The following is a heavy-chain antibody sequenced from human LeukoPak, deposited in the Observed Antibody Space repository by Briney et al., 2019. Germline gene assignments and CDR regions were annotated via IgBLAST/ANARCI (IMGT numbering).Heavy chain of an antibody. J-gene: IGHJ5*02. CDR1: GFSLSTSGVG. CDR2: IYWNDDK. V-gene: IGHV2-5*01. Sequence: SGPTLVKPTQTLTLTCTFSGFSLSTSGVGVGWIRQPPGKALEWLALIYWNDDKRYSPSLKSRLTITKDTSKNQVVLTMTNMDPVDTATYYCARLDYYDSSGYYSNLHNWFDPWGQGTLVTVSS. D-gene: IGHD3-22*01. CDR3: ARLDYYDSSGYYSNLHNWFDP.